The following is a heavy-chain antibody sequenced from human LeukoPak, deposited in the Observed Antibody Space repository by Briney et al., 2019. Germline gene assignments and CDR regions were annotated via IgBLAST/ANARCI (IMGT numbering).Heavy chain of an antibody. Sequence: CAASGFNVSSNYMTWIRQAPGKGLEWVSLIYGADAAYYAESVRGRFMISRDNLKNTLFLQMNSLRVEDTAVYYCVTSTGQQFIPYDYWGQGTHVTVSS. CDR1: GFNVSSNY. J-gene: IGHJ4*02. V-gene: IGHV3-66*02. D-gene: IGHD6-13*01. CDR2: IYGADAA. CDR3: VTSTGQQFIPYDY.